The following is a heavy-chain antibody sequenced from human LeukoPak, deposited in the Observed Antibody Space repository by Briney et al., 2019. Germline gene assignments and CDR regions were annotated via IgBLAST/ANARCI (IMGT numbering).Heavy chain of an antibody. Sequence: PGGSLRLSCAASGFTFSNYPMNWVRQAPGKGLEWVSAITGGGGSTYYADSVKGRFTISRDNAMNKLFLQMNSLRVEDTAIYYCARRGSYFGGFDYWGLGTLVSVPS. D-gene: IGHD1-26*01. CDR1: GFTFSNYP. V-gene: IGHV3-23*01. CDR3: ARRGSYFGGFDY. J-gene: IGHJ4*02. CDR2: ITGGGGST.